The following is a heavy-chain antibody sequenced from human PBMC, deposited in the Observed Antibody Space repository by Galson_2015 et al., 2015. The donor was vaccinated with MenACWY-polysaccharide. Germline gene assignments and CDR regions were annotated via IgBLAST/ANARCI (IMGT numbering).Heavy chain of an antibody. CDR2: ILSDRSST. J-gene: IGHJ4*02. Sequence: SLRLSCAASGFTFSSSWMNWVRQAPGKGLEWISRILSDRSSTCYADSVRGRFTISRDNAKNMLHLQMNGLRGEDTAVYYCIRGSQYSANYGGYWGQGTLVTVSS. D-gene: IGHD6-6*01. V-gene: IGHV3-74*01. CDR3: IRGSQYSANYGGY. CDR1: GFTFSSSW.